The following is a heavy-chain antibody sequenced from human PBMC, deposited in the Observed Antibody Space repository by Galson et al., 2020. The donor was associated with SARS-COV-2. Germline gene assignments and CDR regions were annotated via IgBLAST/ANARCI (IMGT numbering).Heavy chain of an antibody. Sequence: QAGGSLRLSCAAPGFTFSSYGMHWVRQAPGKGLEWVAVISYDGSNKYYADSVKGRFTISRDNSKNTLYLQMNSLRAEDTAVYYCAKVYSGSYFAWFDYWGQGTLVTVSS. D-gene: IGHD1-26*01. J-gene: IGHJ4*02. CDR3: AKVYSGSYFAWFDY. CDR2: ISYDGSNK. V-gene: IGHV3-30*18. CDR1: GFTFSSYG.